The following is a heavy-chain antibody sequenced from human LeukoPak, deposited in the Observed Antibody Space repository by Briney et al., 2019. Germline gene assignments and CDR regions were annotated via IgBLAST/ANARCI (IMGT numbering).Heavy chain of an antibody. CDR1: GFTFSLSV. CDR3: TKDRVGTTRGGDF. D-gene: IGHD1-26*01. Sequence: PGGSLRLSCAASGFTFSLSVMNWARQAPGKGLGWIAGITGDGNIAYYADSAKGRFRIFRDNFENTLYLEIDSLRVDDTALYYCTKDRVGTTRGGDFWGRGTLVTVSS. V-gene: IGHV3-23*01. CDR2: ITGDGNIA. J-gene: IGHJ4*02.